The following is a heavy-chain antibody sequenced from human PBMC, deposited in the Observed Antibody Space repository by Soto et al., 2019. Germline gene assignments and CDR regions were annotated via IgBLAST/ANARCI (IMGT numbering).Heavy chain of an antibody. J-gene: IGHJ4*02. V-gene: IGHV3-23*01. D-gene: IGHD2-15*01. Sequence: GGSLRLSCAASGFTFSSYAMSWVRQAPGKGLEWVSAIRGSGGSTYYADSVKGRFTISRDNSKNTLYLQMNSLRAEDTAVYYCAKDHCSGGSCYSDYWGQGTLVTVSS. CDR1: GFTFSSYA. CDR2: IRGSGGST. CDR3: AKDHCSGGSCYSDY.